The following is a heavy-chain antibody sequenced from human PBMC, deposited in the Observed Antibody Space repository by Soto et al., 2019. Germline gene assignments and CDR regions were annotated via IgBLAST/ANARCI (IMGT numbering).Heavy chain of an antibody. V-gene: IGHV4-34*01. J-gene: IGHJ6*02. CDR3: ARTGGMDV. Sequence: QVQLQQWGAGLLKPSETLSLTCAVYGGSFSGYYWSWLRQPPGKGPEWIGEINYSGSTKYNPSLESRVTISVNTSKNQFSLKLNSVSAADTAVYYCARTGGMDVWSQGATVTVSS. CDR1: GGSFSGYY. CDR2: INYSGST.